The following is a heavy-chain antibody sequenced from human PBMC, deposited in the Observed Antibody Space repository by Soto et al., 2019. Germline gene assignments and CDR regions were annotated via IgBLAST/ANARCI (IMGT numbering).Heavy chain of an antibody. CDR2: ISYDGSNK. D-gene: IGHD3-10*01. Sequence: QVQLVESGGGVVQPGRSLRLSCAASGFTFSSYGMHWVRQAPGKGLEWVAVISYDGSNKYYADSVKGRFTISRDNSKNTRYLQMNSLRAEDTAVYYGAKTTYGSGGNYFDYWGQGTLVTVS. V-gene: IGHV3-30*18. CDR3: AKTTYGSGGNYFDY. J-gene: IGHJ4*02. CDR1: GFTFSSYG.